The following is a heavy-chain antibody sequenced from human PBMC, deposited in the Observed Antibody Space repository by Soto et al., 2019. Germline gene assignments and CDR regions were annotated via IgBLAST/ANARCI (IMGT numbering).Heavy chain of an antibody. CDR3: ARAIPFDD. CDR1: GFTFSTYW. V-gene: IGHV3-74*01. Sequence: EVQLVESGGGLVQPGGSLRLSCAASGFTFSTYWMHWVRQAPGKGLVWVSRINSDGITTTYADSVKGRFTISRDNAKNTRYLQMTSLRAEDTAVYYCARAIPFDDWGQGTLVTVSS. CDR2: INSDGITT. J-gene: IGHJ4*02.